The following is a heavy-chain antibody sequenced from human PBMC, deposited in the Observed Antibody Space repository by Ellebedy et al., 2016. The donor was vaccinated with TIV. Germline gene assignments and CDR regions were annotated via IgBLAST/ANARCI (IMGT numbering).Heavy chain of an antibody. CDR3: ARGGAGFDSMNRELSFDS. Sequence: GESLKISCAASGFTFSTYSMNWVRQAPGKGLEWVAFIRSSTNSISYADSVKGRFTISRDDAENSLYLQMNSLRDEDTAVYYCARGGAGFDSMNRELSFDSWGQGTLVIVSS. V-gene: IGHV3-48*02. CDR2: IRSSTNSI. D-gene: IGHD1-26*01. J-gene: IGHJ4*02. CDR1: GFTFSTYS.